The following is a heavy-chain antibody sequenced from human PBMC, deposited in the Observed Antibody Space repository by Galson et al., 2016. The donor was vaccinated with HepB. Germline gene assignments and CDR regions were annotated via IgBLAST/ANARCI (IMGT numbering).Heavy chain of an antibody. D-gene: IGHD3-10*01. CDR3: ARRGPTYYYGMDV. CDR2: VYYSGST. V-gene: IGHV4-39*01. J-gene: IGHJ6*02. Sequence: EPLSLTCTVSGGSITSSGYYWGWLRQPPGKGLEWIGSVYYSGSTYYNPSLKSRVTISVDTSKNQFSLKLSSVTAADTAVYYCARRGPTYYYGMDVWGQGTPVTGAS. CDR1: GGSITSSGYY.